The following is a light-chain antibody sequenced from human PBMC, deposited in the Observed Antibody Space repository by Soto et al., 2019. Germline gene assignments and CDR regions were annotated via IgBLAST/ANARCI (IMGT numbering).Light chain of an antibody. Sequence: EIVLTQSPGTLSLSPGERATLSCRASQSVSSSQLAWYQQKPGQAPRLLIHGVSSRDTGIPDRFSGSGFGTDFTLTISRLEPEDFAVYYCQKYGGSQKWTFGQGTKVEIK. CDR1: QSVSSSQ. V-gene: IGKV3-20*01. CDR2: GVS. CDR3: QKYGGSQKWT. J-gene: IGKJ1*01.